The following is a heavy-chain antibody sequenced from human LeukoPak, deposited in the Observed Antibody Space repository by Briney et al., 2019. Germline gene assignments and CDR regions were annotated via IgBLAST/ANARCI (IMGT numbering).Heavy chain of an antibody. CDR1: GFTFSSYA. D-gene: IGHD6-19*01. J-gene: IGHJ5*02. CDR2: ISGNADST. CDR3: AKRYGSSGFNWFDP. Sequence: GGSLRLSCAASGFTFSSYALSWVRQAPGKGLEWVSSISGNADSTYYADSVKGRFTISRDNSKNTLYLQMNSLRAEDTAVYYCAKRYGSSGFNWFDPWGQGTLVTVSS. V-gene: IGHV3-23*01.